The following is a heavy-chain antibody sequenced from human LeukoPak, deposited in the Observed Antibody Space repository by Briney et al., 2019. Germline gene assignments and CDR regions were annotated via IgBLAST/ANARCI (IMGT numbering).Heavy chain of an antibody. CDR1: GFTFISHD. CDR2: ISYDGSNK. CDR3: AKNIPNCSSTSCPLDY. Sequence: PRRSLRLSCAASGFTFISHDIHWVRQAPGKGLEWVAVISYDGSNKYYADSVKGRFTISRDNSKNTLYLQVNSLRTEDTAVYYCAKNIPNCSSTSCPLDYWGQGTLVTVSS. D-gene: IGHD2-2*01. J-gene: IGHJ4*02. V-gene: IGHV3-30*18.